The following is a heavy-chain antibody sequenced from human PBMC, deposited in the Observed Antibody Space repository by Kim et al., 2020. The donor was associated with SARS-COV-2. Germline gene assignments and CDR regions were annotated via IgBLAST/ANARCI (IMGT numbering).Heavy chain of an antibody. V-gene: IGHV3-7*01. D-gene: IGHD1-7*01. CDR3: AGDWRDWNSGFY. J-gene: IGHJ4*02. Sequence: YYVDSVKGRFTISRDNAKNSLYLQMDSLKADDTAVYYCAGDWRDWNSGFYWGQGALVTVSS.